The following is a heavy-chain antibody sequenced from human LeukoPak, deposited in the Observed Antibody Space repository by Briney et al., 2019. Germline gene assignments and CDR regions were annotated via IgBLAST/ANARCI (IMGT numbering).Heavy chain of an antibody. J-gene: IGHJ4*02. Sequence: SETLSLTCSVPGSSVSSYYYSWIRQPAGEGLQWIGRVYPSGEKNYNPSLKSRVTMSLDTSKYQVSLKLTSVTAADTAVYFCARGIQGEPFDYWGQGALVTVSS. CDR2: VYPSGEK. CDR1: GSSVSSYY. V-gene: IGHV4-4*07. D-gene: IGHD3-16*01. CDR3: ARGIQGEPFDY.